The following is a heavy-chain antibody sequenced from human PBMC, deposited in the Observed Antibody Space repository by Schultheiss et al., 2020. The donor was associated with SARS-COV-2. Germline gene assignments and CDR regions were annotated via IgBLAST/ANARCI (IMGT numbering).Heavy chain of an antibody. D-gene: IGHD3-22*01. V-gene: IGHV3-7*03. CDR2: IKQDGSEK. Sequence: GGSLRLSCAASGFTFSSYWMSWVRQAPGKGLEWVANIKQDGSEKYYVDSVKGRFTISRDNAKNSLYLQMNSLRAEDTAVYYCARDASLYDSSGYYAGFDYWGQGTLVTVSS. CDR1: GFTFSSYW. CDR3: ARDASLYDSSGYYAGFDY. J-gene: IGHJ4*02.